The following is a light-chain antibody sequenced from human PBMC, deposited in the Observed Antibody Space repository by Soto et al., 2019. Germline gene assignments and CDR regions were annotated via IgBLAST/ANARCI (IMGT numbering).Light chain of an antibody. V-gene: IGLV2-14*03. CDR3: SSFTSNRIYV. J-gene: IGLJ1*01. CDR1: HNDIGTYDY. Sequence: QSALTQPTSVSGSPVQSITISCTGNHNDIGTYDYVSWYQQHPGRAPRLLIHGVTTRPSVISGRFSASKSGLTASLTISGLQPEDEADYYCSSFTSNRIYVLGPGTKLTVL. CDR2: GVT.